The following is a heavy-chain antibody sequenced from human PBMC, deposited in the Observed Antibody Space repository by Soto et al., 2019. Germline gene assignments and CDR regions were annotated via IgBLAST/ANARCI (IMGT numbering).Heavy chain of an antibody. Sequence: GGSLRLSCAASGFTFSSYGMHWVRQAPGKXLEWVAVIWYDGSNKYYADSVKGRFTISRDNSKNTLYLQMNSLRAEDTAVYYCARVEAAAGTPYYYYYGMDVWGQGTTVTVSS. J-gene: IGHJ6*02. D-gene: IGHD6-13*01. V-gene: IGHV3-33*01. CDR1: GFTFSSYG. CDR2: IWYDGSNK. CDR3: ARVEAAAGTPYYYYYGMDV.